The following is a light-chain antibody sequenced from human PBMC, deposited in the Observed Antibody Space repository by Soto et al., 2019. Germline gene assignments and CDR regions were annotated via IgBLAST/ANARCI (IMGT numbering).Light chain of an antibody. V-gene: IGLV1-40*01. CDR1: RSNIGAGYD. CDR2: TNN. Sequence: QSVLTQPPTVSGAPGQRVTVSCTGSRSNIGAGYDVHWYQQLPGAAPTLLIFTNNDRPSGVPDRFSGSKSGASASLAITGLQAEDEADYYCQSYDSSLSTWVFGGGTKLTVL. J-gene: IGLJ3*02. CDR3: QSYDSSLSTWV.